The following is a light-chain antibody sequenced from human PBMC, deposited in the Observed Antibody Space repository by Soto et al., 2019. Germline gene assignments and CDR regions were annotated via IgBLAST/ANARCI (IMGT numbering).Light chain of an antibody. CDR3: QQFGTSPYT. J-gene: IGKJ2*01. V-gene: IGKV3-20*01. Sequence: IVLTQSPGTLSLSPGERATLSCRASQSVSNNFLAWYQYKPGQAPRLVIYGTSSRFTGIPDRFSGSGSGTAFTLTIRRLEPADSAVYYCQQFGTSPYTFGQGTKLEIK. CDR1: QSVSNNF. CDR2: GTS.